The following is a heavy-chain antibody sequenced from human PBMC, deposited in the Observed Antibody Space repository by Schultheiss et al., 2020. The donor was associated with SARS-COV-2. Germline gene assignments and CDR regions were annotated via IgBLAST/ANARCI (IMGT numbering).Heavy chain of an antibody. CDR1: GGTFSSYA. V-gene: IGHV7-4-1*02. CDR3: ARGRTSYYYGLDV. CDR2: INTNTGNP. J-gene: IGHJ6*02. D-gene: IGHD3-10*01. Sequence: ASVKVSCKASGGTFSSYAISWVRQAPGQGLEWMGWINTNTGNPTYAQGFTGRFVFSLDTSVSTTYLQISSLKAEDTAVYYCARGRTSYYYGLDVWGQGTTVTVSS.